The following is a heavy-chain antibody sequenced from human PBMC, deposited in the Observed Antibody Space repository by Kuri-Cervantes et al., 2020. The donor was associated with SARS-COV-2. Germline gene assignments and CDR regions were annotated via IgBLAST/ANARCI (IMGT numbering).Heavy chain of an antibody. D-gene: IGHD6-19*01. CDR2: INPRSGGT. V-gene: IGHV1-2*02. CDR1: GYTFTGYY. CDR3: ARHTTYSSGWYRGIDY. J-gene: IGHJ4*02. Sequence: ASVKVSCKASGYTFTGYYMHWVRQAPGQGLEWMGWINPRSGGTKYVEKFRGRVTMTRDTSISTAYMELSRLRSDDTAVYYCARHTTYSSGWYRGIDYWGQGTLVTVSS.